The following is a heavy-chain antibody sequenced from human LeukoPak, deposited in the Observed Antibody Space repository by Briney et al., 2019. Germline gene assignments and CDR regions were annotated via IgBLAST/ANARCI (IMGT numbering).Heavy chain of an antibody. CDR1: GFTFSNYA. J-gene: IGHJ4*02. CDR3: AKDRATVKSYAGDYFDQ. V-gene: IGHV3-30*02. Sequence: GGSLRLSCAASGFTFSNYAMHWVRQAPGKGLEWVAFIRYDGSDKYYADSVKGRFTISRDNSKNTLYLQMNSLRAEDTAVYHCAKDRATVKSYAGDYFDQWGQGTLVTVSS. D-gene: IGHD3-10*01. CDR2: IRYDGSDK.